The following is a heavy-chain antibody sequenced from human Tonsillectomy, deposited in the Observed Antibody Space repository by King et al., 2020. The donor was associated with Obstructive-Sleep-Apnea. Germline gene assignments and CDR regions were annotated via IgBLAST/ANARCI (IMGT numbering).Heavy chain of an antibody. Sequence: VQLVESGGGLVKPGGSLRLSCAASGFTFSDYYMSWIRQAPGKGLDWVSYISSSSRYTNYADSVKGRFTISRVNAKNSLYLQMNSLRAEDTAVYYCARVQLGRGYGMDVWGQGTTVTVSS. CDR2: ISSSSRYT. J-gene: IGHJ6*02. D-gene: IGHD3-10*01. V-gene: IGHV3-11*06. CDR1: GFTFSDYY. CDR3: ARVQLGRGYGMDV.